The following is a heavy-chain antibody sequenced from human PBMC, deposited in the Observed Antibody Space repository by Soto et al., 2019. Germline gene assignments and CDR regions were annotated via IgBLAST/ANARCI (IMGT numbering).Heavy chain of an antibody. CDR1: GYTFTAYY. V-gene: IGHV1-2*02. D-gene: IGHD6-19*01. CDR2: IKPNSGDT. J-gene: IGHJ5*01. Sequence: ASVKVSCKASGYTFTAYYIHWVRQAPGQGLECMGWIKPNSGDTGYTQKFQGRVTMTRDTSISTAYMELSSLRSDDTAMYYCARGSAVGGNWFDSWGQGTLVTVSS. CDR3: ARGSAVGGNWFDS.